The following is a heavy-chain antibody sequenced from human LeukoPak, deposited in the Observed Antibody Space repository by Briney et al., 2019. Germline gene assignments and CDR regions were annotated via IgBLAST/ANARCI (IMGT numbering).Heavy chain of an antibody. Sequence: PSETLSLTCTVSGGSISSSSYYWGWIRQPPGKGLEWIGGIYYSGSTYYNPSLKSRVTISVDTSKNQFSLKLSSVTAADTAVYYCARHPSYDFWSGYSFHPYFDYWGQGTLVTVSS. CDR3: ARHPSYDFWSGYSFHPYFDY. D-gene: IGHD3-3*01. J-gene: IGHJ4*02. CDR1: GGSISSSSYY. V-gene: IGHV4-39*01. CDR2: IYYSGST.